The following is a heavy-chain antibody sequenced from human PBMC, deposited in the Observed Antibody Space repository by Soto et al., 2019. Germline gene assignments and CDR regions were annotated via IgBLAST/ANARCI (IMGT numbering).Heavy chain of an antibody. D-gene: IGHD3-10*01. V-gene: IGHV4-59*12. Sequence: LSETLSLTCTISDGSISSYYWSWIRQPPGKALEWIGYVYYSGNTNYSPSLKSRVTISVDPSKNQFSLKLSSVTAADTAVYYCARGRRTMVRGVIAYYFDYWGQGTLVTVSS. J-gene: IGHJ4*02. CDR1: DGSISSYY. CDR2: VYYSGNT. CDR3: ARGRRTMVRGVIAYYFDY.